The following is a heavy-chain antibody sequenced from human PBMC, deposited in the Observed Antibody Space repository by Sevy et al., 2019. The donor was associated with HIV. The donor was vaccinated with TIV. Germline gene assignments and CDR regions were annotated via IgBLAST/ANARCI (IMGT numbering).Heavy chain of an antibody. D-gene: IGHD1-26*01. Sequence: GGSLRLSCAASGFTFSSFGIHWVRQAPGKGLEWVAAIFYDGTTKYYADSVKGRFAISRDNSKNTVYLQMNSLRAEYTAVYSCARESGSDWYFDLWGRGTLVTVSS. J-gene: IGHJ2*01. CDR3: ARESGSDWYFDL. CDR1: GFTFSSFG. V-gene: IGHV3-33*01. CDR2: IFYDGTTK.